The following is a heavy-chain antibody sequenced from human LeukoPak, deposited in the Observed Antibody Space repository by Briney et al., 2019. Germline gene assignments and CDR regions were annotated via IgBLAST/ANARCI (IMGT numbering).Heavy chain of an antibody. J-gene: IGHJ4*02. D-gene: IGHD5-18*01. Sequence: PGGSLRLSCAPSGFIVSANYMSWVRQAPGKGLEWVSLIYRSGSTDYADSVKGRFTISRDNAKNSLYLQMNSLRAEDTAVYYCARTRGYSYGYDYWGQGTLVTVSS. CDR2: IYRSGST. CDR3: ARTRGYSYGYDY. V-gene: IGHV3-66*01. CDR1: GFIVSANY.